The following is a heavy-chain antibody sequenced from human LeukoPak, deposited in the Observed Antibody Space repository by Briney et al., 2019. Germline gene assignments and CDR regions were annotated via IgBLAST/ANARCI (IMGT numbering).Heavy chain of an antibody. Sequence: ASVKVSCKASGYTFTSYFMHWVRQAPGQGLEWMGVVNPSSGSTTYSQKFQGRVTMTRDTSTSTVYMDLSNLRSEDTALYYCARAVGPRGGNWFDPWGQGTLVTVSS. J-gene: IGHJ5*02. CDR3: ARAVGPRGGNWFDP. V-gene: IGHV1-46*01. CDR1: GYTFTSYF. D-gene: IGHD1-26*01. CDR2: VNPSSGST.